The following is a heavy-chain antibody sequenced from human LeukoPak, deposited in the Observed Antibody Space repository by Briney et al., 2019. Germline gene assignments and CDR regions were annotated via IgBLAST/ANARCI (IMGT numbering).Heavy chain of an antibody. Sequence: PGGSLRLSCAPSGFTFSSYAMHWVRQAPGKRLEWVAVISYDGSNKYYADSVKGRFTISRDNSKNTLYLQMNSLRAEDTAVYYCARDRGDFWSGSYYYYYYMDVWGKGTTVTVSS. CDR3: ARDRGDFWSGSYYYYYYMDV. J-gene: IGHJ6*03. D-gene: IGHD3-3*01. CDR2: ISYDGSNK. V-gene: IGHV3-30*04. CDR1: GFTFSSYA.